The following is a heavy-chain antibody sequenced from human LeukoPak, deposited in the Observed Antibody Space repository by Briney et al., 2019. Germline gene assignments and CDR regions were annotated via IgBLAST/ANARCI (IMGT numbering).Heavy chain of an antibody. Sequence: GGSLRLSCAASGFTFSSYAMSWVRQAPGKGLEWVSAISGSGGSAYYADSVKGRFTISRDKSKDTLYLQMNSLRAEGTTVYYCAKEGVDYYDSSGPTGSQHWGQGTLVTVSS. D-gene: IGHD3-22*01. CDR1: GFTFSSYA. CDR2: ISGSGGSA. V-gene: IGHV3-23*01. CDR3: AKEGVDYYDSSGPTGSQH. J-gene: IGHJ1*01.